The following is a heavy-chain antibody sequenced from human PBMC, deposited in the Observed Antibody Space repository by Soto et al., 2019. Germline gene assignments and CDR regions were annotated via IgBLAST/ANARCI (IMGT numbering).Heavy chain of an antibody. Sequence: PSKTLSLTCTVSGGSISGYYWSWIRQPPGKGLEWIGYIYYSGSTNYNPSLKSRVTISVETSKNQFSLKLSSVTAADTAVYYCARANYYDSSGYYFDYWGQGTLVTVSS. CDR1: GGSISGYY. V-gene: IGHV4-59*01. D-gene: IGHD3-22*01. CDR2: IYYSGST. J-gene: IGHJ4*02. CDR3: ARANYYDSSGYYFDY.